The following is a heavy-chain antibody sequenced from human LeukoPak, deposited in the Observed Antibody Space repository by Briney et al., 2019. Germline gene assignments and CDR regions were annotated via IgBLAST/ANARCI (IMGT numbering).Heavy chain of an antibody. CDR2: IYSGGST. CDR3: ARGRSSGYSYYFDY. J-gene: IGHJ4*02. CDR1: GFTVSSNY. D-gene: IGHD3-22*01. V-gene: IGHV3-66*02. Sequence: PGGSLRLSCAASGFTVSSNYMSWVRQAPGKGLEWVSVIYSGGSTYYADSVKGRFTISRDNSKNTLYLQMNSLRAEGTAVYYCARGRSSGYSYYFDYWGQGTLVTVSS.